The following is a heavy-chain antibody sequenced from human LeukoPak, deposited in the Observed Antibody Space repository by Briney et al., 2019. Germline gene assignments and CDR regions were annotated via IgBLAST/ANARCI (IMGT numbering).Heavy chain of an antibody. V-gene: IGHV4-61*08. CDR2: LYYSGST. Sequence: PSQTLSLTCDVSGGSISSGGYSWSWIRPPPGKGLEWVGYLYYSGSTNYNPSLKSRVTISVDTSKNQFSLKLSSVTAADTAVYYCAKANSGWYTISTDYGMDVWGQGTTVTVSS. J-gene: IGHJ6*02. CDR3: AKANSGWYTISTDYGMDV. CDR1: GGSISSGGYS. D-gene: IGHD6-19*01.